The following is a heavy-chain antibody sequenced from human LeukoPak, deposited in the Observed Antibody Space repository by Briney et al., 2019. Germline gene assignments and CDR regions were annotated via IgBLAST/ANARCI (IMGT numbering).Heavy chain of an antibody. Sequence: GESLKISCKGSGXSFTSYWSSWVRQMPGKGLEWMGRIDPSDSYTNYSPSFQGHVTISADKSINTAYLQWASLKASDTAMYYCSTARAYDSRSFDYWGQGTLVTVSS. CDR3: STARAYDSRSFDY. CDR2: IDPSDSYT. V-gene: IGHV5-10-1*01. J-gene: IGHJ4*02. CDR1: GXSFTSYW. D-gene: IGHD5-12*01.